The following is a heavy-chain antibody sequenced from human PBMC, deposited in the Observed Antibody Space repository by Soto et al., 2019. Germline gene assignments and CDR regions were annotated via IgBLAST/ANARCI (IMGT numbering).Heavy chain of an antibody. D-gene: IGHD2-21*02. V-gene: IGHV3-23*01. CDR2: ISGSGGAT. CDR3: ARTRTAFYRYYFDS. J-gene: IGHJ4*02. CDR1: GFNFKDCA. Sequence: EVQLLESGGGFVQPGGSLTLSCSTSGFNFKDCAISWVRQAPGKGLEWVSGISGSGGATYYTDSVEGRFTISKDFSKNTVSLQMTGLRVDDTAVYYCARTRTAFYRYYFDSWGQGALVTVSS.